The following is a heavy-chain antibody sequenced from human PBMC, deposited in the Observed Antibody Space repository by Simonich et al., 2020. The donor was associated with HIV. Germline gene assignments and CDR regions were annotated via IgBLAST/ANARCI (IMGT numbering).Heavy chain of an antibody. V-gene: IGHV1-18*01. Sequence: QVQLVQSGAEVKKPGASVKVSCKASGYTFTNYGITWVRQAPGQGPEYMGGIRTYKGDTNYAQKYRGRVTMTTDTSTSTAYMELRSLRSDDTAVYYCARGDPFFDYWGQGALVTVSS. J-gene: IGHJ4*02. CDR2: IRTYKGDT. CDR3: ARGDPFFDY. CDR1: GYTFTNYG.